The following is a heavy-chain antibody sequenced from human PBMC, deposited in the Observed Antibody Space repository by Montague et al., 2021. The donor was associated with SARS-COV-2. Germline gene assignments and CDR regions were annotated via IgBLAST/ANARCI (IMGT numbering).Heavy chain of an antibody. J-gene: IGHJ4*02. CDR3: VRDGGNWYYFDY. CDR1: GVSITSYY. V-gene: IGHV4-4*07. Sequence: SETLSLTCSTSGVSITSYYWSWVRQPSGKGLEWIGHIYASGSTNXSPXLKSRVRLSIDNPKNQFSLKLESLTAADTAVYYCVRDGGNWYYFDYWGQGALVTVSS. D-gene: IGHD3-16*01. CDR2: IYASGST.